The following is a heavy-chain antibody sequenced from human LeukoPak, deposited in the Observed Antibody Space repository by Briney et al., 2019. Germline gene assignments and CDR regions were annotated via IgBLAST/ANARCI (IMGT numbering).Heavy chain of an antibody. CDR1: GYTFTGYY. J-gene: IGHJ4*02. V-gene: IGHV1-2*06. Sequence: ASVTVSCTASGYTFTGYYMHWVRQAPGQGLEWMGRINPNSGGTNYAQKFQGRVTMTRDTSISTAYMELSRLRSDDTAVYYCARVRIAVAGTSNRYFDYWGQGTLVTVSS. CDR3: ARVRIAVAGTSNRYFDY. CDR2: INPNSGGT. D-gene: IGHD6-19*01.